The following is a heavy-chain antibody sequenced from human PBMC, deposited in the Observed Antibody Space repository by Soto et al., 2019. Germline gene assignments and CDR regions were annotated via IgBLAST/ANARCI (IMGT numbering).Heavy chain of an antibody. CDR2: ISAYNGNT. CDR1: GYTFTSYG. J-gene: IGHJ6*03. CDR3: ARVEVATVKPGDYYYYYMDV. D-gene: IGHD4-4*01. Sequence: ASVKVSCKASGYTFTSYGISWARQAPGQGLEWMGWISAYNGNTNYAQKLQGRVTMTTDTSTSTAYMELRSLGSDDTAVYYCARVEVATVKPGDYYYYYMDVWGKGTTVTVSS. V-gene: IGHV1-18*01.